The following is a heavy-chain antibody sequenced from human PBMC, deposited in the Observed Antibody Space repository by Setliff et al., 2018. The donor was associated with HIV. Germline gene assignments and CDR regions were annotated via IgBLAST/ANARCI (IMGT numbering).Heavy chain of an antibody. CDR2: INPSGSS. D-gene: IGHD2-2*02. J-gene: IGHJ4*02. CDR3: TREFHRGIPDYFDS. Sequence: SETLSLTCTVSGDSVNGYYWSWIRQPAGKGLEWVGRINPSGSSNYNPSLNSRVTVSLDTSKNQFSLKLSSVTAADAAVYYCTREFHRGIPDYFDSWGQGILVTVSS. V-gene: IGHV4-4*07. CDR1: GDSVNGYY.